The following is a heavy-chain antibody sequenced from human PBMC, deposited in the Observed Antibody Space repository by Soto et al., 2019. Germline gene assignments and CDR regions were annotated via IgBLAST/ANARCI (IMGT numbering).Heavy chain of an antibody. D-gene: IGHD3-10*01. CDR3: AKATYYYGSGSFYFDY. J-gene: IGHJ4*02. Sequence: HPGGSLRLSCAASGFTFSSYAMSWVRQAPGKGLEWVSGISGSGGSTYYADSVKGRFTISRNNSKNTLYLQMNSLRAEDTAVYYCAKATYYYGSGSFYFDYWGQGTLVTVSS. V-gene: IGHV3-23*01. CDR1: GFTFSSYA. CDR2: ISGSGGST.